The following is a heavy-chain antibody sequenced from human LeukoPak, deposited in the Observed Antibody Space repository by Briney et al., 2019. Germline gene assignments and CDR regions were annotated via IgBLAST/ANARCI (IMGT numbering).Heavy chain of an antibody. Sequence: EGSLRLSCAASGFTFRSYVMSWIRQAPGKGLEWVSAISDSGGSTYYADSVKGRFTTSRDNAKNSLYLQMNSLRAEDTAVYYCARDGRRPFQNGRFDYWGQGTLVTVSS. CDR2: ISDSGGST. V-gene: IGHV3-23*01. J-gene: IGHJ4*02. CDR3: ARDGRRPFQNGRFDY. D-gene: IGHD1-1*01. CDR1: GFTFRSYV.